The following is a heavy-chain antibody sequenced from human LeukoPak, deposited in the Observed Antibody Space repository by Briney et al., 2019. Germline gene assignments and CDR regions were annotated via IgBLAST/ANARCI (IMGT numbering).Heavy chain of an antibody. V-gene: IGHV3-48*03. D-gene: IGHD3-10*02. CDR3: AELGSAMIGGV. CDR1: AFTFSSYE. J-gene: IGHJ6*04. Sequence: AGSLRLSCAASAFTFSSYEMNWVRQAQGKGLEWVSYISSSGSTRYYADSVRGRFTISRDNAKNSLYLQRNSLRAEDAAVYYWAELGSAMIGGVWGKGTTVTISS. CDR2: ISSSGSTR.